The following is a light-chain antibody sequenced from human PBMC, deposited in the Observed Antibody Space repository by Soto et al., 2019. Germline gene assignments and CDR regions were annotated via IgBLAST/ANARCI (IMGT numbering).Light chain of an antibody. V-gene: IGKV3-20*01. CDR2: GAS. CDR1: QSVSSSY. CDR3: QQYGSSPRT. Sequence: EIVLTQSPGTLSLSPGERATLSCRASQSVSSSYLAWYRQKPGQAPRLLIYGASSRATGIPDRFSGSGSGTEFTLTISSLQSEDFAVYYCQQYGSSPRTFGLGTKVDIK. J-gene: IGKJ1*01.